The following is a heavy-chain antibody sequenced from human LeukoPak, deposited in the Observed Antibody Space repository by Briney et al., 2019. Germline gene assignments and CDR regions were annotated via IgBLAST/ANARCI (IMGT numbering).Heavy chain of an antibody. CDR3: AKGGSGYDWDIDY. V-gene: IGHV3-33*06. D-gene: IGHD5-12*01. J-gene: IGHJ4*02. Sequence: PGGSLRLSCAASGFTFSSYGMHWVRQAPGKGLEWVADIWYDGSNKYYADSVKGRFTISRDNSKNTLYLQMNSLRAEDTAVYYCAKGGSGYDWDIDYWGQGTLVTVSP. CDR1: GFTFSSYG. CDR2: IWYDGSNK.